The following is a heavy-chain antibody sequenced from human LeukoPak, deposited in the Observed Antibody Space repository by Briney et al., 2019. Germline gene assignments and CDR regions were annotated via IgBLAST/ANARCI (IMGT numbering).Heavy chain of an antibody. Sequence: ASVKVSCKASGYTFTSYYMHWVRQAPGQGLEWMGIINPSGGSTSYAQKFQGRATMTRDTSTSTVYMELSSLRSEDTAVYYCARDEQWLVREAWFDPWGQGTLVTVSS. CDR2: INPSGGST. D-gene: IGHD6-19*01. CDR3: ARDEQWLVREAWFDP. CDR1: GYTFTSYY. J-gene: IGHJ5*02. V-gene: IGHV1-46*01.